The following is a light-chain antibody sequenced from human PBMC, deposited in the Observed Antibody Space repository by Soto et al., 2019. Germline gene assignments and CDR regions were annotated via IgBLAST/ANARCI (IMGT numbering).Light chain of an antibody. J-gene: IGKJ1*01. Sequence: DIQLTQSPPTLSASVGDRVTITCRASQSIRYYLACYQQMPGKAPKLLIYGASSLQSGVPSRFIGSGSGTEFTLTISSLQPDDFATYFCQHHNSYSQTFGQGTKVEIK. CDR2: GAS. V-gene: IGKV1-5*01. CDR3: QHHNSYSQT. CDR1: QSIRYY.